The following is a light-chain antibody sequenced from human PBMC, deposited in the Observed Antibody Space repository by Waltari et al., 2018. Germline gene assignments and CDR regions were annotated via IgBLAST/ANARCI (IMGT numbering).Light chain of an antibody. CDR2: DAS. Sequence: EIVLTQSPGTLSLSLGERATVSCRASQSVGRALAWYQQRPGQAPRLLFYDASTRATGIPDSFSGSGSGTDFSLTISRLEPDDFAVYYCQHYLRLPVTFGQGTTVEI. CDR1: QSVGRA. CDR3: QHYLRLPVT. J-gene: IGKJ1*01. V-gene: IGKV3-20*01.